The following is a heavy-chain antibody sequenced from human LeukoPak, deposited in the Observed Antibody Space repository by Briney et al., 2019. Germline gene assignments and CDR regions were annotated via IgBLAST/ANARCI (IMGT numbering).Heavy chain of an antibody. CDR1: GFSFSSYY. D-gene: IGHD3-10*01. J-gene: IGHJ4*02. Sequence: GGSLRLSCAASGFSFSSYYMHWVRQAPGKGLLWISHINGDGSSTGYADSVKGRFTISRDNAKNILYLQMNSLRAEDTAVYYCSRGTYPYFSDNWGQGALVTVSS. CDR3: SRGTYPYFSDN. V-gene: IGHV3-74*01. CDR2: INGDGSST.